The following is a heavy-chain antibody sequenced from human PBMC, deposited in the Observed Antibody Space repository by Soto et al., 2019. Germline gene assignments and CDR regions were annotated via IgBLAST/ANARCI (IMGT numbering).Heavy chain of an antibody. CDR1: GYTFTSFW. CDR3: ARREYYGSGSYYNPTTWFDP. CDR2: IYPGDSDT. Sequence: GESLKISCQGSGYTFTSFWIAWVRQMPGKGLEWMGIIYPGDSDTKYSPSFQGQVTISVDKSISTAYLQWSSLKASDTAMYYCARREYYGSGSYYNPTTWFDPWGQGTLVTVSS. V-gene: IGHV5-51*01. J-gene: IGHJ5*02. D-gene: IGHD3-10*01.